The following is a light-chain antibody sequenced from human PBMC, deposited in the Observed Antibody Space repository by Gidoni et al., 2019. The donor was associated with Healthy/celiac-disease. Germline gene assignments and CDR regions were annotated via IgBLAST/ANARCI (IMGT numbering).Light chain of an antibody. CDR3: QQYYSYPRT. J-gene: IGKJ1*01. V-gene: IGKV1-8*01. Sequence: IRMTQSPSSLSASTGDRVTITCRASQGISSYLAWYQQKPGKAPKLLIYAASTLQSWVPSRFSGSGSGTDFTLTISCLQSEDFATYYCQQYYSYPRTFXQXTKVEIK. CDR2: AAS. CDR1: QGISSY.